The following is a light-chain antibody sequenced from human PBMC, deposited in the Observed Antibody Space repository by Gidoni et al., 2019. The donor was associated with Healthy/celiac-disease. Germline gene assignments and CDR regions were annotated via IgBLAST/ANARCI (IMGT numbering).Light chain of an antibody. V-gene: IGKV1-39*01. J-gene: IGKJ1*01. CDR3: QQSYSTLWT. Sequence: DIQLTQSPSSLSASVGDRVTITCRASQSISSYLNWYQQKPGKAPKLLIYAASSLQSGVTSRFSGSGSGTDFTVTISSLQPEDVATYYCQQSYSTLWTFGQGTKVEIK. CDR1: QSISSY. CDR2: AAS.